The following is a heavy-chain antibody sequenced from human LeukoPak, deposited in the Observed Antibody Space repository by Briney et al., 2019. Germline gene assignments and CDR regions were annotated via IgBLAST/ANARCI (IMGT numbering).Heavy chain of an antibody. CDR2: ISSSSNYI. Sequence: PGGSLRLSCAASGFTFSSYWMHWGRQAPGKGLEWVSSISSSSNYIYYANSVKGRFTISRDNAKNSLYLQMNGLRAEDTDVYYCARDVGASAPDAFDIWGQGTMVTVSS. CDR1: GFTFSSYW. CDR3: ARDVGASAPDAFDI. J-gene: IGHJ3*02. V-gene: IGHV3-21*01. D-gene: IGHD1-26*01.